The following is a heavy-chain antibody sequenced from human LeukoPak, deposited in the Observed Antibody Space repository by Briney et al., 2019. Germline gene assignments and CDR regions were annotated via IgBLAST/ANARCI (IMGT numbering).Heavy chain of an antibody. CDR3: ARHSRAAAGRVYYYYYYYVDV. V-gene: IGHV4-30-2*03. CDR2: IYHSGST. Sequence: SETLSLTCTVSGDSISSGGYYWSWLRQPPGKGLEWIGYIYHSGSTYYNPSLKSRVTISVDTSKNQFSLKLSSVTAADTAVYYCARHSRAAAGRVYYYYYYYVDVWGKGTTVTVSS. D-gene: IGHD6-13*01. J-gene: IGHJ6*03. CDR1: GDSISSGGYY.